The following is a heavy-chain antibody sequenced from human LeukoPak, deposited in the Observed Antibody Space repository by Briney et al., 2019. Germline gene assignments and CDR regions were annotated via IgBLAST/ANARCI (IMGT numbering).Heavy chain of an antibody. CDR1: GGSISSGDYY. V-gene: IGHV4-30-4*01. Sequence: PSQTLSLTCTVSGGSISSGDYYWSWIRQPPGKGLEWIGYIYYSGSTHYNPSLKSRVTISVDTSKNQFSLKLSSVTAADTAVYYCASGESYYYGMDVWGQGTTVTVSS. CDR2: IYYSGST. CDR3: ASGESYYYGMDV. J-gene: IGHJ6*02.